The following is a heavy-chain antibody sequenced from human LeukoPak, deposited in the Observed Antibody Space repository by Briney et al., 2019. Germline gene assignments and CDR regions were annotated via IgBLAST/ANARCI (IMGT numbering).Heavy chain of an antibody. D-gene: IGHD5-18*01. CDR1: GLIFETYG. Sequence: PGGSLRLSCEVSGLIFETYGMHWVRQAPGKGLEWVGVISKNGSNTYYGDSVKGRFTISRDNSNNTLFLQMNGLTTEDTGVYFCVKGRRGSSYVHYFDSWGQGTLVTVSS. J-gene: IGHJ4*02. CDR2: ISKNGSNT. CDR3: VKGRRGSSYVHYFDS. V-gene: IGHV3-30*18.